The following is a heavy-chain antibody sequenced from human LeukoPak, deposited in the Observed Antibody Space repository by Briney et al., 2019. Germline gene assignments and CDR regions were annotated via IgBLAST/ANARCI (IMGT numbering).Heavy chain of an antibody. CDR3: ARSPPYYDFWSGYKFIDY. CDR2: IKHDGSEK. J-gene: IGHJ4*02. V-gene: IGHV3-7*01. D-gene: IGHD3-3*01. CDR1: GFAFSSYW. Sequence: GGSLRLSCAASGFAFSSYWMSWVRQAPGKGLEWVANIKHDGSEKYYVDSVKGRFTISRDNAKNALYLQMNSLRGEDTAVYYCARSPPYYDFWSGYKFIDYWGQGTLVTVSS.